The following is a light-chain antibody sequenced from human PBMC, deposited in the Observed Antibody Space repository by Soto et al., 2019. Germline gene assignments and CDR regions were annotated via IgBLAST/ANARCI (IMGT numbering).Light chain of an antibody. Sequence: QSALTQPASVSGSPGQSITISCTGTSSDVGGYNYVSWYQQHPGKAPELMIYDVSNRPSGVSNRFSGSKSGNTASLTISGLQAEDEADYYCSSYTSSSTFHVVFGGGTKVTVL. CDR1: SSDVGGYNY. CDR3: SSYTSSSTFHVV. J-gene: IGLJ2*01. V-gene: IGLV2-14*01. CDR2: DVS.